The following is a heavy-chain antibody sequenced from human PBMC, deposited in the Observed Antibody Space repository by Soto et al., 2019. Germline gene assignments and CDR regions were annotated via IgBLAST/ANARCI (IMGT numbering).Heavy chain of an antibody. D-gene: IGHD6-6*01. CDR2: MNPNSGNT. V-gene: IGHV1-8*02. CDR3: ASPLGPSVSSLYDFDY. CDR1: GYTFTSYD. J-gene: IGHJ4*02. Sequence: ASVKVSCKASGYTFTSYDINWVRQATGQGLEWMGWMNPNSGNTGYAQKFQGRVTMTRNTSISTAYMELSSLRSEDTAVYYCASPLGPSVSSLYDFDYWGQGTLVTVSS.